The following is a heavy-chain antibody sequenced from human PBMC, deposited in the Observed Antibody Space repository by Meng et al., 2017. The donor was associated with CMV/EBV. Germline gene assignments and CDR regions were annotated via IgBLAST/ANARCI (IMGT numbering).Heavy chain of an antibody. Sequence: QLAKMAPGLVKASCTPSLNSSSCAGIIRRSHYSWGWLRQTAWKGLERIETIYYSGSTYYNTSLTSRATISVDTSKNQFSLKLSSVSASDTAVYYCARGRGNHHYFDYWGQGTLVTVSS. D-gene: IGHD1-14*01. CDR3: ARGRGNHHYFDY. V-gene: IGHV4-39*07. J-gene: IGHJ4*02. CDR1: AGIIRRSHYS. CDR2: IYYSGST.